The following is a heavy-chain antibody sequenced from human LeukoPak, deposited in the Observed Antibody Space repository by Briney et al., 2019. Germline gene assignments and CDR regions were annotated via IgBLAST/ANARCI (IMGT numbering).Heavy chain of an antibody. D-gene: IGHD3-16*02. CDR2: ISYDGSNK. Sequence: GRSLRLSCAASGFTFSSYAMHWVRQAPGKGREWVAAISYDGSNKYYADSVKGRFTISRDNSKNTLYLQMNSLRAGDTAVYYCAREIMITFGGVIAMDYWGQGTLVTVSS. V-gene: IGHV3-30-3*01. CDR1: GFTFSSYA. J-gene: IGHJ4*02. CDR3: AREIMITFGGVIAMDY.